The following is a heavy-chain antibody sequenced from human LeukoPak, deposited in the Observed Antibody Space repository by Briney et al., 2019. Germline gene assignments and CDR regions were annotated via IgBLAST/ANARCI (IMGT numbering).Heavy chain of an antibody. CDR1: GFTFSSYS. CDR3: ARDDVDTAMASGY. V-gene: IGHV3-21*01. CDR2: ISSSSSYI. D-gene: IGHD5-18*01. J-gene: IGHJ4*02. Sequence: PGGSLRLSCAASGFTFSSYSMNWVRQAPVKGLEWVSSISSSSSYIYYADSVKGRFTISRDNAKNSLYLQMNSLRAEDTAVYYCARDDVDTAMASGYWGQGTLVTVSS.